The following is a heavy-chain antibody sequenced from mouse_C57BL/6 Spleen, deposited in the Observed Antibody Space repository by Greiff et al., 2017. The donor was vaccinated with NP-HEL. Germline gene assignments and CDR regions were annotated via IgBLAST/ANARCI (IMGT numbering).Heavy chain of an antibody. V-gene: IGHV1-50*01. CDR1: GYTFTSYW. CDR2: IDPSDSYT. CDR3: ARTPSYGFAY. D-gene: IGHD2-12*01. J-gene: IGHJ3*01. Sequence: QVQLQQPGAELVKPGASVKLSCKASGYTFTSYWMQWVKQRPGQGLEWIGEIDPSDSYTNYNQKFKGKATLTVDTSSSTAYMQLSSLTSEDSAVYYCARTPSYGFAYWGQGTRVTVAA.